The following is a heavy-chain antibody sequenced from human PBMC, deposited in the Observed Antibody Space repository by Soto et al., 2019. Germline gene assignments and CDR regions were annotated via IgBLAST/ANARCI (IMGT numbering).Heavy chain of an antibody. V-gene: IGHV3-48*01. J-gene: IGHJ4*02. CDR1: GFTFSSYS. Sequence: EVQLVESGGGLVQPGGSLRLSCAASGFTFSSYSMNWVRQAPGKGLEWVSYISSSSSTIYYADSVKGRFTISRDNAKNSLYLQMNSLRAEDTAVYYCARLAAAGMDYWGQGTLVTVSS. D-gene: IGHD6-13*01. CDR2: ISSSSSTI. CDR3: ARLAAAGMDY.